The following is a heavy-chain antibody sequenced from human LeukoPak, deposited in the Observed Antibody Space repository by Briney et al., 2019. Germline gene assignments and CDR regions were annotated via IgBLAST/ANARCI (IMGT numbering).Heavy chain of an antibody. CDR1: ALTLSSQA. J-gene: IGHJ4*02. Sequence: GRSMSLPWAASALTLSSQATRWVSQPQGKGLEWVLAISGGGGTTYYAESVKGRFTISGENSKNTLYLQMNSLGAEDTAVYYCAKDGMATIYYYFEYWGQGTLVTVPS. V-gene: IGHV3-23*01. CDR2: ISGGGGTT. D-gene: IGHD5-24*01. CDR3: AKDGMATIYYYFEY.